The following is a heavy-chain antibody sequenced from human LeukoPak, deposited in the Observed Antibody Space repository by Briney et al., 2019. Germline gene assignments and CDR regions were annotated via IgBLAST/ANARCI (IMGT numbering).Heavy chain of an antibody. CDR3: AKNRNLGNCSSGNCYWDY. V-gene: IGHV4-59*08. D-gene: IGHD2-15*01. Sequence: SETLSLTCTVSGGSISSYYWSWIRQPPGKGREWIGYVYYSGSTNYNPSLKSRVTKSVVTTKNQFSLKLSSVTAADTAVYYCAKNRNLGNCSSGNCYWDYWGQGTLVTVSS. J-gene: IGHJ4*02. CDR1: GGSISSYY. CDR2: VYYSGST.